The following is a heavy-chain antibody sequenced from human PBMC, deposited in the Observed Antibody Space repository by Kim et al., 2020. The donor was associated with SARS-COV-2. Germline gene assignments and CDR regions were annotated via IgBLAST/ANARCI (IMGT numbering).Heavy chain of an antibody. CDR3: ARENGDGWSDY. Sequence: GGSLRLSCAVSGFTFSTYWMTWVRQAPGKGLEWVANIKPDGRDQNYADSVKGRFTISRDNAKNSLYLQMNSLRVEDTAVYYCARENGDGWSDYWGQGTLVTVSS. D-gene: IGHD6-19*01. CDR1: GFTFSTYW. V-gene: IGHV3-7*01. CDR2: IKPDGRDQ. J-gene: IGHJ4*02.